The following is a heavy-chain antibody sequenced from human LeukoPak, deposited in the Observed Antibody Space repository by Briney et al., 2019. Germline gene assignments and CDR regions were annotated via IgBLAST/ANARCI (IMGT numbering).Heavy chain of an antibody. D-gene: IGHD3-22*01. J-gene: IGHJ4*02. Sequence: PSETLSLTCTVSGGSISGYYWSWIRQPPGKELEWIGYIHYTGTTNYNPSLKSRVTMSVDTSKNQFSLKLSSVTAADTAVYYCARSPPASSGYYDFRGQGTLVTVSS. CDR2: IHYTGTT. CDR1: GGSISGYY. V-gene: IGHV4-59*01. CDR3: ARSPPASSGYYDF.